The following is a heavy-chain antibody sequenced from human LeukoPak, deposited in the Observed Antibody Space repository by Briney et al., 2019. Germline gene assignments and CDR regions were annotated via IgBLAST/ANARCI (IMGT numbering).Heavy chain of an antibody. CDR2: ISDSGEST. V-gene: IGHV3-23*01. D-gene: IGHD1-26*01. CDR3: AKNSGTYFY. CDR1: GFTFSDHG. Sequence: GGSPRLSCAASGFTFSDHGMTWVRQAPGKGLEWVSTISDSGESTYYADSVKGRFTISRDNSENTVYLQMDGLRADDTAVYYCAKNSGTYFYWGQGTRVTVSS. J-gene: IGHJ4*02.